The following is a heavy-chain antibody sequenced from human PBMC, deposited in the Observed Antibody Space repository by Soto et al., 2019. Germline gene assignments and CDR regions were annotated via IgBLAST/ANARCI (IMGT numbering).Heavy chain of an antibody. CDR1: GFTFSSYA. D-gene: IGHD3-3*01. V-gene: IGHV3-23*01. CDR2: ISGSGGST. CDR3: AKDWARITIFGVVTYFDY. Sequence: GGSLRLYCAASGFTFSSYAMSWVRQAPGKGLEWVSAISGSGGSTYYADSVKGRFTISRDNSKNTLYLQMNSLRAEDTAVYYCAKDWARITIFGVVTYFDYWGQGTLVTVSS. J-gene: IGHJ4*02.